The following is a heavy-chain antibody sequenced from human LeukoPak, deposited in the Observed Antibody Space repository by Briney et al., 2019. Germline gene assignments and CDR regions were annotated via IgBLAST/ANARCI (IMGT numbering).Heavy chain of an antibody. Sequence: GGSLRLSCAISGFTSTTAWMTWVRQAPGKGLEWVANIKQDGSEKYYVDSVKGRFTISRDNAKNSLYLQMNSLRAEDTAVYYCARDIYCSGGSCYSDYWGQGTLVTVSS. CDR3: ARDIYCSGGSCYSDY. D-gene: IGHD2-15*01. V-gene: IGHV3-7*01. J-gene: IGHJ4*02. CDR2: IKQDGSEK. CDR1: GFTSTTAW.